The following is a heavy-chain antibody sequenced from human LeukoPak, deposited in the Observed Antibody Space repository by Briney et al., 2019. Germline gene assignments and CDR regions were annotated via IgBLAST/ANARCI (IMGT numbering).Heavy chain of an antibody. CDR1: GYTFTGYY. V-gene: IGHV1-46*01. CDR3: ARDGSGPGGSGSHTKGNWFDP. D-gene: IGHD3-10*01. J-gene: IGHJ5*02. Sequence: ASVKVSCKASGYTFTGYYMHWVRQAPGQGLEWMGIINPSGGSTSYAQKFQGRVTMTRDTSTSTVYMELSSLRSEDTAVYYCARDGSGPGGSGSHTKGNWFDPWGQGTLVTVSS. CDR2: INPSGGST.